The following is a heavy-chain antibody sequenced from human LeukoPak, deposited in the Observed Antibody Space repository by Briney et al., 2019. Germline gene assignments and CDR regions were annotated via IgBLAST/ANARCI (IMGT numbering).Heavy chain of an antibody. Sequence: PGGSLRLSCAASGFTFSSYAMHWVRQAPGKGLEYVSAISSNGGSTYYANSVKGRFTISRDNSKNTLYLQMGSLRAEDMAVYYCARGSDGVVYSGMDVWGQGTTVTASS. CDR1: GFTFSSYA. CDR2: ISSNGGST. V-gene: IGHV3-64*01. J-gene: IGHJ6*02. CDR3: ARGSDGVVYSGMDV. D-gene: IGHD4-17*01.